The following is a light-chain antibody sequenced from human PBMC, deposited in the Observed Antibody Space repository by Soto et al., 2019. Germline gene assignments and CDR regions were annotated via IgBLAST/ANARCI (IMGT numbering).Light chain of an antibody. J-gene: IGLJ2*01. CDR1: SSDIGAYNF. Sequence: QSALTQPASVSGSPGQSITISCTGTSSDIGAYNFVSLYQQHPGKAPKLMLYDVNIRPSGVSNRFSGSKSGNTASLTISGLQAEDEADSYCTSWTTSTTMIFGGGTPLTVL. V-gene: IGLV2-14*03. CDR2: DVN. CDR3: TSWTTSTTMI.